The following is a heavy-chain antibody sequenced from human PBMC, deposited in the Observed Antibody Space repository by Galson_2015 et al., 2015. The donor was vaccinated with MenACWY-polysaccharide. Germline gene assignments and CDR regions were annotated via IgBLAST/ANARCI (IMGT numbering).Heavy chain of an antibody. V-gene: IGHV4-59*02. CDR3: ARRSLDNWYFDL. CDR1: GVSVSGYF. D-gene: IGHD1-1*01. J-gene: IGHJ2*01. Sequence: SETLSLTCAVSGVSVSGYFWSWIRQPPGKGLEWIGYIYYSGNTDYNPSLKNRVTISVDKSENQVSLELTSVTAADTAMYYCARRSLDNWYFDLWGRGTLVIVSS. CDR2: IYYSGNT.